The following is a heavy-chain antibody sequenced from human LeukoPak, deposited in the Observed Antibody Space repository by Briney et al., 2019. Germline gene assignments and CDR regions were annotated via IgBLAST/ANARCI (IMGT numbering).Heavy chain of an antibody. D-gene: IGHD6-13*01. V-gene: IGHV3-30*03. J-gene: IGHJ4*02. CDR2: ISYDGSNK. CDR1: GFTFSSYG. Sequence: GRSLRLSCAASGFTFSSYGMHWVRQAPGKGLEWVALISYDGSNKYYADSVKGRFTISRDNSKNTLYLQMNSLRAEDTAVYYCARVFQQLVPFDYWGQGTLVTVSS. CDR3: ARVFQQLVPFDY.